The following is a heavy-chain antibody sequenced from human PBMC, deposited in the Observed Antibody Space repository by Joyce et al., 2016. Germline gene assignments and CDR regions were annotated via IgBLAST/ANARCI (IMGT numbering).Heavy chain of an antibody. D-gene: IGHD6-25*01. Sequence: QAQLVESGGGVVQPGRSLRLSCAVSGFTFRSYGMHWVRQAPGKGLEWGAVISNDGKNKNYADSVKGRFTVSRDNSKKILSLQMNSLRPEDTAVYYCAKDRETSAVLDFWGQGTPVTVSS. CDR2: ISNDGKNK. V-gene: IGHV3-30*18. CDR1: GFTFRSYG. J-gene: IGHJ4*02. CDR3: AKDRETSAVLDF.